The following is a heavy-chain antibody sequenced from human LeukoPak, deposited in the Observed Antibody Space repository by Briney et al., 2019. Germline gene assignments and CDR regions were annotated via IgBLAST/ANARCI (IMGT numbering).Heavy chain of an antibody. Sequence: ASVKVSCKASGDTFSSYAVSWVRQAPGQGLGWMGGFIPMFGTADYRQKFQDRVSITMDESTTTAYMELSSLTSEDTAVYYCARVKLGRPYGSTGDFYNMDVWGKGTTVTVSS. D-gene: IGHD3-10*01. V-gene: IGHV1-69*05. CDR1: GDTFSSYA. J-gene: IGHJ6*03. CDR2: FIPMFGTA. CDR3: ARVKLGRPYGSTGDFYNMDV.